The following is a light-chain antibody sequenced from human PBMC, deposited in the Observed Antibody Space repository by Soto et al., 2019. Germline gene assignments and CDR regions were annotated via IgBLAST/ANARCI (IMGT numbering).Light chain of an antibody. CDR2: GAS. Sequence: EVVLTQSPGTLYLSPGERATLSCRASQSVSSSYLAWYQQKPGQAPRLLIYGASSRATGIPDMFSGSGYGTDFTLTISRLEPEDFAVYFCQQYGSSPTLGGWTKVEIK. CDR1: QSVSSSY. V-gene: IGKV3-20*01. CDR3: QQYGSSPT. J-gene: IGKJ4*01.